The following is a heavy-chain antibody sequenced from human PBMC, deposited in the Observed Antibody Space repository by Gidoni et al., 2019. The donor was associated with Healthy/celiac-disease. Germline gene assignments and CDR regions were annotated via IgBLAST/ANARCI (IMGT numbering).Heavy chain of an antibody. V-gene: IGHV4-34*01. CDR2: INHSGST. Sequence: GLEWIGEINHSGSTNYNPSLKSRVTISVDTSKNQFSLKLSSVTAADTAVYYCARGGQRGLAVPHGAFDIWGQGTMVTVSS. D-gene: IGHD6-19*01. CDR3: ARGGQRGLAVPHGAFDI. J-gene: IGHJ3*02.